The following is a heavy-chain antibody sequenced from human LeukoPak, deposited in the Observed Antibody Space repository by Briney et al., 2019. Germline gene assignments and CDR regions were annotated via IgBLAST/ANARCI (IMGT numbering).Heavy chain of an antibody. J-gene: IGHJ4*02. D-gene: IGHD2-2*01. CDR3: ARVPVVVLPTAYCFDY. Sequence: ASVKVSCKASGYTFTSYYMHWVRQAPGQGLEWMGIINPSGGSTSYAQKFQGRVTMTRDTSTSTVYMELSSLRSDDTAVYYCARVPVVVLPTAYCFDYWGQGTLVTVSS. CDR1: GYTFTSYY. V-gene: IGHV1-46*01. CDR2: INPSGGST.